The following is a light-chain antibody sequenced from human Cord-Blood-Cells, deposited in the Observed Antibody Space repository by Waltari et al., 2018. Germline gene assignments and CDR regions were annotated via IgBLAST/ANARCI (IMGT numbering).Light chain of an antibody. CDR1: TSVSSSY. CDR3: QQYGSSPRT. Sequence: SVLPHSPGPLSLSPGARATLSCRASTSVSSSYLAWYQQKPGQAPRLLIYGASSRATGIPDRFSGSGSGTDFTLTISRLEPEDFAVYYCQQYGSSPRTFGQGTKVEIK. V-gene: IGKV3-20*01. J-gene: IGKJ1*01. CDR2: GAS.